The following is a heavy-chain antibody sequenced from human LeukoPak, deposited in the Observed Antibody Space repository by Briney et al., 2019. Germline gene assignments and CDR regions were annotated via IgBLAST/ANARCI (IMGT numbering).Heavy chain of an antibody. CDR3: AKCRYYYDSPDWFDP. CDR1: GFTFSSYA. CDR2: ISGSGGST. D-gene: IGHD3-22*01. Sequence: GGSLRLSCAASGFTFSSYAMSWVRPAPGEGLEWVSSISGSGGSTNYADSVKGRFTISRDNSKNTLYLQMNSLRAEDTAVYYCAKCRYYYDSPDWFDPWGQGTLVIVSS. V-gene: IGHV3-23*01. J-gene: IGHJ5*02.